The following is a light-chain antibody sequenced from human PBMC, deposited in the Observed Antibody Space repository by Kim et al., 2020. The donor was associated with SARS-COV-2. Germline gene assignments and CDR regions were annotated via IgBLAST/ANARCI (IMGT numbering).Light chain of an antibody. V-gene: IGKV1-39*01. CDR3: QQTYSASRT. CDR2: TAS. Sequence: EIQMTQSPSSLSASVGDRVTITCRASQDISRYLNWYQQKPGKAPKLLIYTASSLQSGVPSRFTGSGSETDFTLTISSLQPEYFSTYYCQQTYSASRTFGQGTKVDIK. J-gene: IGKJ1*01. CDR1: QDISRY.